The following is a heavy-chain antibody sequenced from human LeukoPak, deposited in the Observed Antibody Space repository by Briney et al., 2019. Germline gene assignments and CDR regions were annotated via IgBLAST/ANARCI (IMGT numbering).Heavy chain of an antibody. J-gene: IGHJ3*02. CDR1: GFTFDDYA. Sequence: GGSLRLSCAASGFTFDDYAMHWVRQAPGKGLEWVSGISWNSGSIGYADSVKGRFTISRDNAKNSLYLQMNSLRAEDTALYYCAKDNYYGSGNAFDIWGQGTMVTVSS. V-gene: IGHV3-9*01. CDR2: ISWNSGSI. D-gene: IGHD3-10*01. CDR3: AKDNYYGSGNAFDI.